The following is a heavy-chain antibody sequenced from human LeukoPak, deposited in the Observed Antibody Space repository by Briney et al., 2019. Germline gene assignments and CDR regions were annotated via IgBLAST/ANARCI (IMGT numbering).Heavy chain of an antibody. J-gene: IGHJ5*02. CDR3: ARACYDLWSGYYTNNWFDP. CDR2: INHSGST. D-gene: IGHD3-3*01. CDR1: GGSFSGYY. Sequence: PSETLSLTCAVYGGSFSGYYWSWIRQPPGKGLEWIGEINHSGSTNYNPSLKSRVTISVDTSKNQFSLKLSSVTAADTAVYYCARACYDLWSGYYTNNWFDPWGQGTLVAVSS. V-gene: IGHV4-34*01.